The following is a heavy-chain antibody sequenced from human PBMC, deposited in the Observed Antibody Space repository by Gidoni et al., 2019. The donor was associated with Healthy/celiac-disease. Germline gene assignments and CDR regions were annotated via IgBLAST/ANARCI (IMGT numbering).Heavy chain of an antibody. CDR1: GFTFSSYA. Sequence: EVQLVESGGGLVQPGGSLRLSCAASGFTFSSYAMSWVRQAPGKGLEWVSAISGSGGSTYYADSVKGRFTISRDNSKNTLYLQMNSLRAEDTAVYYCAKDTDVVVVAATKVRYFQHWGQGTLVTVSS. V-gene: IGHV3-23*04. D-gene: IGHD2-15*01. J-gene: IGHJ1*01. CDR2: ISGSGGST. CDR3: AKDTDVVVVAATKVRYFQH.